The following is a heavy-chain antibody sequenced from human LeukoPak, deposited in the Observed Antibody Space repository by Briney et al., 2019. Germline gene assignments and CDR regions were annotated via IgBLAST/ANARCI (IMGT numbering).Heavy chain of an antibody. CDR3: ARDGDLTGYPDY. CDR1: GFTFSSYG. V-gene: IGHV3-33*01. J-gene: IGHJ4*02. Sequence: GRSLRLSCAASGFTFSSYGMHWVRQAPGKGLEWVALIWFDGSNKYYADSVKGRFTISRDNSKNTLYLQMNSLRAEDTAVYYCARDGDLTGYPDYWGQGTLVTVSS. CDR2: IWFDGSNK. D-gene: IGHD3-9*01.